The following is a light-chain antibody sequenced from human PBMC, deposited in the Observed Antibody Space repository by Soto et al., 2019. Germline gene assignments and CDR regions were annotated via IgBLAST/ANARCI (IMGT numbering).Light chain of an antibody. J-gene: IGKJ2*01. CDR1: QSISSY. CDR3: QQRYSMPYT. CDR2: GAT. Sequence: DIQMTQSPSSLSASVGDRVTITCRASQSISSYLNWYQQKPGKAPKLLIYGATSLQSGVPSRFSGSGSGTDFTLTISSLQPDDFAIYYCQQRYSMPYTFGQGTKAEIK. V-gene: IGKV1-39*01.